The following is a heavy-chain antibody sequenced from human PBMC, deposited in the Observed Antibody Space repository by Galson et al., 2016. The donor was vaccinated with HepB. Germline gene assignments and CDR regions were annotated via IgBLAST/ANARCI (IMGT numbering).Heavy chain of an antibody. V-gene: IGHV4-59*08. D-gene: IGHD5-12*01. CDR1: GGSFSHYY. Sequence: ETLSLTCTVSGGSFSHYYWSWIRPPPGKGLEWLGYISNTATTRFNPSLKNRITIPMDTSKNQFSLKLSSVTAADTAVYYCARHLSSGYYWDFDYWGQGSLVTVPS. CDR2: ISNTATT. CDR3: ARHLSSGYYWDFDY. J-gene: IGHJ4*02.